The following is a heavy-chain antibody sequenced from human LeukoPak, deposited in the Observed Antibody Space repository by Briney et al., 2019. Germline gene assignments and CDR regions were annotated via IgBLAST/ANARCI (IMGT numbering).Heavy chain of an antibody. V-gene: IGHV3-7*01. J-gene: IGHJ5*02. Sequence: GGSLRLSCAASGFTFSSYWMSWVRQAPGKGLEWVANIKQDGSEKYYVDSVKGRFTISRDNAKNSLYLQMNSLRAEDTAVYYCARLLVVPAATPLMINWFDPWGQGTLVTVSS. CDR3: ARLLVVPAATPLMINWFDP. CDR1: GFTFSSYW. D-gene: IGHD2-2*01. CDR2: IKQDGSEK.